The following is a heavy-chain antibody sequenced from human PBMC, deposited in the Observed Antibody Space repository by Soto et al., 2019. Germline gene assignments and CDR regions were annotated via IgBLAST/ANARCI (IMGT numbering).Heavy chain of an antibody. V-gene: IGHV4-30-4*01. CDR3: ARVPGPYDYVGHGGDY. CDR2: ISYSGST. Sequence: QVQLQESGPGLVKPSQTLSLTCTVSGGSITGGDYYWSWIRQPPGKGLEWIGYISYSGSTYYNPCLKSRVTISVDTSKNQVSLKLSSVTAADTAVYYCARVPGPYDYVGHGGDYWGQGTVVTVSS. D-gene: IGHD3-16*01. J-gene: IGHJ4*02. CDR1: GGSITGGDYY.